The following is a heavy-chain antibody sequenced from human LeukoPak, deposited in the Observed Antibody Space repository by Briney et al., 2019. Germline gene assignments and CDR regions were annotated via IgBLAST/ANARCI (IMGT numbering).Heavy chain of an antibody. CDR3: ARGLGVAATPVYY. CDR1: GGSISSYY. V-gene: IGHV4-59*12. D-gene: IGHD2-15*01. J-gene: IGHJ4*02. Sequence: KSSETLSLTCTVSGGSISSYYWSWIRQPPGKGLEWIGYIYHSGSTYYNPSLKSRVTISVDRSKNQFSLKLSSVTAADTAVYYCARGLGVAATPVYYWGQGTLVTVSS. CDR2: IYHSGST.